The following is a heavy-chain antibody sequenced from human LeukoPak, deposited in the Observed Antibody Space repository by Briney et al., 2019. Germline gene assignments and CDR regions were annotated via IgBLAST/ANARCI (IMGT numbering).Heavy chain of an antibody. CDR2: ISYDGSNK. CDR1: GFSFSSHG. D-gene: IGHD6-19*01. J-gene: IGHJ6*02. V-gene: IGHV3-30*18. Sequence: GGSLRLSCTASGFSFSSHGMHWVRQAPGKGLEWVAVISYDGSNKYYADSVKGRFTISRDNSKNTLYLQMNSLRAEDTAVYYCAKVRQWLVRDYYYYGMDVWGQGTTVTVSS. CDR3: AKVRQWLVRDYYYYGMDV.